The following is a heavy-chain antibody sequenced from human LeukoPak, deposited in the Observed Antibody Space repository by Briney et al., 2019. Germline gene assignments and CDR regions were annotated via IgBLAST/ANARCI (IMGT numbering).Heavy chain of an antibody. CDR2: INPNSGGT. V-gene: IGHV1-2*02. CDR3: ARDHCSSTSCRNVGHWFDP. D-gene: IGHD2-2*01. CDR1: GYTFTGYY. J-gene: IGHJ5*02. Sequence: ASVKVSCKASGYTFTGYYMHWVRQAPGQGLEWMRWINPNSGGTNYAQKFQGGVTMTRDTSISTAYMELSRLRSDDTAVYYCARDHCSSTSCRNVGHWFDPWGQGTLVTVSS.